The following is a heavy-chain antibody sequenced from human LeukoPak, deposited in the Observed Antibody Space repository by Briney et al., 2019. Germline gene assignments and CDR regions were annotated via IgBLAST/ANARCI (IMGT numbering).Heavy chain of an antibody. J-gene: IGHJ4*02. CDR3: AKKDNGNYFNFDY. CDR2: IYSGGNT. CDR1: GFTINNNY. D-gene: IGHD2/OR15-2a*01. Sequence: GGSLRLSCAASGFTINNNYMNWVRQAPGKGLVGVSVIYSGGNTYYADSVKGRFTISRDNSKNTLYLQMNSLRAEDTAVYYCAKKDNGNYFNFDYWGQGTLVTVSS. V-gene: IGHV3-66*01.